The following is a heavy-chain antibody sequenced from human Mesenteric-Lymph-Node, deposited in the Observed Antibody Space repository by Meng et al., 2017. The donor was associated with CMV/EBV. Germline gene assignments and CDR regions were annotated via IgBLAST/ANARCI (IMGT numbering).Heavy chain of an antibody. Sequence: SLPGSDWCWIRQPPGERRAWVGELKHSGSTNYHPSLKSRVTISVDTSKNQFSLKLSSVTAADTAVYYCARGRQQRITMVRGVITLDYWGQGTLVTVSS. CDR3: ARGRQQRITMVRGVITLDY. CDR2: LKHSGST. CDR1: SLPGSD. D-gene: IGHD3-10*01. V-gene: IGHV4-34*01. J-gene: IGHJ4*02.